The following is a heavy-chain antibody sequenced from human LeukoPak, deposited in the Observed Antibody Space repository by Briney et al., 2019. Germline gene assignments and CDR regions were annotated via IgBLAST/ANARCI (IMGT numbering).Heavy chain of an antibody. CDR3: ARDPSTKYYFDY. CDR2: IDPKNGGT. D-gene: IGHD1-26*01. CDR1: GYTFTGYY. V-gene: IGHV1-2*06. J-gene: IGHJ4*02. Sequence: GASVKVSCKAPGYTFTGYYIHWVRQAPGQGLEWMGHIDPKNGGTKYAQKFQDRFIMTRDTSINTAYMELSRLRSDDTAVYSCARDPSTKYYFDYWGQGTLVTVSS.